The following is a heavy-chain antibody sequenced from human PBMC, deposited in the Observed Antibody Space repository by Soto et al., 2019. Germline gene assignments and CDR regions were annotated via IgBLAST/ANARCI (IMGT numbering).Heavy chain of an antibody. D-gene: IGHD3-22*01. V-gene: IGHV4-30-2*01. J-gene: IGHJ5*02. Sequence: SEALPLTCTVSAGSINSGGYSWTWFGKPRGKGLGWIGCISNAGTTYYNPSLKGRVTILVDRSKKQVSLKLNSVSAAVTAVYFCARGVNYYDSSGPSWFDPRGQRP. CDR2: ISNAGTT. CDR3: ARGVNYYDSSGPSWFDP. CDR1: AGSINSGGYS.